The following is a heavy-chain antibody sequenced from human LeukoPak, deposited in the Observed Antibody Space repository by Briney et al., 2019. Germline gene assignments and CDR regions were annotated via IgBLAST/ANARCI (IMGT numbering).Heavy chain of an antibody. V-gene: IGHV3-7*01. Sequence: GGSLRLSCAASGFTFSSYSMNWVRQAPGKGLEWVANIKQDGSEKYYVDSVKGRFTISRDNAKSSLYLQMNSLRAEDTAVYYCARSLWFGELFENDAFDIWGQGTMVTVSS. J-gene: IGHJ3*02. D-gene: IGHD3-10*01. CDR3: ARSLWFGELFENDAFDI. CDR2: IKQDGSEK. CDR1: GFTFSSYS.